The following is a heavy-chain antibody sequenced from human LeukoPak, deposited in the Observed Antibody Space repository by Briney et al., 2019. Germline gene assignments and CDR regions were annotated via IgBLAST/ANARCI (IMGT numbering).Heavy chain of an antibody. CDR1: GYTFTGYY. V-gene: IGHV1-2*02. CDR2: INPNSGGT. D-gene: IGHD3-16*01. CDR3: ARAGVGGPWYFDL. Sequence: ASVKVSCKASGYTFTGYYMHWVRQAPGQGLEWMGWINPNSGGTNYAQKFQGRVTMTRDTSISTAYMELSRLRSDDTAVYYCARAGVGGPWYFDLWGRSTLVTVSS. J-gene: IGHJ2*01.